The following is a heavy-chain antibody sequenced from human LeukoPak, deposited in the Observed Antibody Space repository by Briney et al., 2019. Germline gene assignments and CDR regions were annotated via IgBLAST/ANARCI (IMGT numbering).Heavy chain of an antibody. Sequence: GGSLRLSCEASGFTFSRYWMHWVRQAPGKGLLWVSRIKSDGKTNYADSVKGRFTISRDNAKNTVSLQMDSLRAEDTGVYYCARAPSEVGGYYPEYFRHWGQGTLVTVSS. V-gene: IGHV3-74*01. CDR1: GFTFSRYW. J-gene: IGHJ1*01. CDR2: IKSDGKT. D-gene: IGHD3-22*01. CDR3: ARAPSEVGGYYPEYFRH.